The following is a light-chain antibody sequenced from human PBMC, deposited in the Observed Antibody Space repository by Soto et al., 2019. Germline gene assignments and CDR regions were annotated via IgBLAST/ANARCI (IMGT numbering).Light chain of an antibody. Sequence: QSVLTQPASVSGSPGQSITISCTGTSSDVGSYNLVSWYQQLPGKAPKLLIYEGSKRPSGVSNRFSGSKSGNTASLTISGLQAEDEADYYCCSYAIGSTLVFGGGTQLTV. V-gene: IGLV2-23*01. CDR3: CSYAIGSTLV. CDR1: SSDVGSYNL. J-gene: IGLJ2*01. CDR2: EGS.